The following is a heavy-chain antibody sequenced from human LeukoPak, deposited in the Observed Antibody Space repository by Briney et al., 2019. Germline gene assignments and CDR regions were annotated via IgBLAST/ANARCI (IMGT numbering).Heavy chain of an antibody. CDR2: ISAYNGNT. CDR3: ARDAAPISDTFDI. D-gene: IGHD2-2*01. Sequence: ASVKVSCKASGYTSANYGISWVRQAPGQGLEWMGWISAYNGNTNYAQNLQDRVTMTTDTSTSTAYMELRSLRSDDTAVYFCARDAAPISDTFDIWGQGTMVTVSS. V-gene: IGHV1-18*01. J-gene: IGHJ3*02. CDR1: GYTSANYG.